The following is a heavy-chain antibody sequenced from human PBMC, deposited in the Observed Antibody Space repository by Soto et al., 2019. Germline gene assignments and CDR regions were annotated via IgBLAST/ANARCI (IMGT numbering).Heavy chain of an antibody. V-gene: IGHV1-69*13. J-gene: IGHJ4*02. Sequence: SVKVSCKASGGTFSSYAISWARQAPGQGLEWMGGIIPIFGTANYAQKFQGRVTITADESTSTAYMELRSLRSDDTAVYYCARSIVVVTALDYWGQGTLVTVSS. CDR3: ARSIVVVTALDY. CDR1: GGTFSSYA. D-gene: IGHD2-21*02. CDR2: IIPIFGTA.